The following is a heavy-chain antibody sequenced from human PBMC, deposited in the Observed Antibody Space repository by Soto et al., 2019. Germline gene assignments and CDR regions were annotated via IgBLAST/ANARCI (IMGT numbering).Heavy chain of an antibody. J-gene: IGHJ4*02. Sequence: SETPSLTCPVSGDSIGRGGYYWTWIRQHPGKGLEWIAYIYTTGSTYYNPSLKSRVGISVDTSKNQFALKLSSVTAADTAVYYCARGIPVSGSFDYWGQGTLVTVSS. V-gene: IGHV4-31*03. D-gene: IGHD6-19*01. CDR1: GDSIGRGGYY. CDR2: IYTTGST. CDR3: ARGIPVSGSFDY.